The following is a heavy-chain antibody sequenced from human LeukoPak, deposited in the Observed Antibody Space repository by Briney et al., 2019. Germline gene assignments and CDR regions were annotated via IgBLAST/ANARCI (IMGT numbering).Heavy chain of an antibody. V-gene: IGHV3-48*03. CDR2: ISSSGSTI. D-gene: IGHD5-12*01. Sequence: GGSLRLSCAASGFTFSSYEMNWVRQAPGKGLEWVSYISSSGSTIYYADSVKGRFTISRDNAKNSLYLQMNSLRAEDTAVYYCARERPNIVATIIDCYYYGMDVWGQGTTVTVSS. CDR3: ARERPNIVATIIDCYYYGMDV. J-gene: IGHJ6*02. CDR1: GFTFSSYE.